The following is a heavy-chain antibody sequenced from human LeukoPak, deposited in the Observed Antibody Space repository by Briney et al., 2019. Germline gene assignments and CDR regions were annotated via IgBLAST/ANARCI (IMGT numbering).Heavy chain of an antibody. CDR3: AKDFQVVNSF. D-gene: IGHD3-22*01. CDR2: ISYDGSNK. V-gene: IGHV3-30*18. Sequence: GGSLRLSCAASGFTFSSYGMHWVRQAPGKGLEWVAVISYDGSNKYYADSVKGRFTISRDNSKNTLYLQMNSLRAEDTAVYYCAKDFQVVNSFWGQGTLVTVSS. CDR1: GFTFSSYG. J-gene: IGHJ4*02.